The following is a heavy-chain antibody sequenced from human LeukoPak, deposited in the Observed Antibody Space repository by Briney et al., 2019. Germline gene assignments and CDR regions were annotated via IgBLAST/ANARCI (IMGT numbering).Heavy chain of an antibody. J-gene: IGHJ4*02. V-gene: IGHV3-21*06. CDR2: ISGNSDYI. Sequence: GGSLRLSCAASGFTFSTYAMNSVSQAPGKGLEWVSSISGNSDYIYYAESLKGRFTISRDNAKNLLYLQLNSLRDEDTAVYYCAREKRTMAVVNDYWGQGTLVIVSS. CDR1: GFTFSTYA. D-gene: IGHD2-15*01. CDR3: AREKRTMAVVNDY.